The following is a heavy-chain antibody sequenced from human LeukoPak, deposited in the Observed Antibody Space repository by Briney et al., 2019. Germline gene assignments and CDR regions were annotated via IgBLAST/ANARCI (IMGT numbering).Heavy chain of an antibody. CDR2: IIPILGIA. CDR1: GGTFSSYA. J-gene: IGHJ3*02. D-gene: IGHD3-22*01. V-gene: IGHV1-69*04. CDR3: ARDDVGRYYDSSGSAFDI. Sequence: ASVKVSCKASGGTFSSYAISWVRQAPGQGLEWMGRIIPILGIANYAQKFQGRVTITADKSTSTAYMELSSLRSEDTAVYYCARDDVGRYYDSSGSAFDIWGQGTMVTVSS.